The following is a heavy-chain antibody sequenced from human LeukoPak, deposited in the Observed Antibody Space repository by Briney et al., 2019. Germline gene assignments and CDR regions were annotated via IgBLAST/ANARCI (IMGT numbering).Heavy chain of an antibody. D-gene: IGHD3-10*01. Sequence: GRSRRPSCAPAAFTFTSYDTHCVRHATRNCLEWVSAVGTAGDTYYPGSVQDRFTISRANAKTSLYLQMNSLRAGDTAVYYCARAWFERDHGYYYGMDTSGQGTTVTVSS. V-gene: IGHV3-13*01. CDR3: ARAWFERDHGYYYGMDT. CDR1: AFTFTSYD. J-gene: IGHJ6*02. CDR2: VGTAGDT.